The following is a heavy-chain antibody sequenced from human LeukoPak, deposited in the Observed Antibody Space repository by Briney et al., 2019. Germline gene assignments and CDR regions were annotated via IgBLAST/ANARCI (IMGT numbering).Heavy chain of an antibody. CDR3: ARESRGYDILTAKYHRGYHNYYMDV. V-gene: IGHV3-11*04. D-gene: IGHD3-9*01. Sequence: GGSLRLSCAASGFTFSDYYMSWTRQAPGKGLEWISYISSSDGTIYYADSVKGRFTISRDNAKNSLYLQMNSLRAEDTAVYYCARESRGYDILTAKYHRGYHNYYMDVWGK. CDR2: ISSSDGTI. CDR1: GFTFSDYY. J-gene: IGHJ6*03.